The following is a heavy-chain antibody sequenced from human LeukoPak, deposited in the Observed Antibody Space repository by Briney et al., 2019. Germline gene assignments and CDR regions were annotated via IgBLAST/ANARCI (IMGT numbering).Heavy chain of an antibody. D-gene: IGHD3-10*01. CDR1: GFTFSSYS. V-gene: IGHV3-74*01. CDR3: ARVGITMVRLTFNAFDI. J-gene: IGHJ3*02. CDR2: INSDGSST. Sequence: GGSLRLSCAASGFTFSSYSMNWVRQAPGKGLVWVSRINSDGSSTSYADSVKGRFTISRDNAKNTLYLQMNSLRAEDTAVHYCARVGITMVRLTFNAFDIWGQGTMVTVSS.